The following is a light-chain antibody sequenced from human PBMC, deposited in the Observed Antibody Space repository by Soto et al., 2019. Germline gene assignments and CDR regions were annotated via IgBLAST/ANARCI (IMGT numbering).Light chain of an antibody. CDR3: CSYGLLTPWV. Sequence: QSVLTQPASVSGSPGQSITISCTGTSSDVGKYDLVSWYQQHPGKAPKLIIFEVNKRPSGVSNRFSGSKSGTSASLTISGVQAEDEADYYCCSYGLLTPWVFGGGTKLTVL. J-gene: IGLJ3*02. CDR2: EVN. CDR1: SSDVGKYDL. V-gene: IGLV2-23*02.